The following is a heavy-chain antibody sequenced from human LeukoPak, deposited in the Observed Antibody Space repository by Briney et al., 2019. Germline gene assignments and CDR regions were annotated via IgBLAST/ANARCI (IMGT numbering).Heavy chain of an antibody. CDR3: ARAVYCSGGSCYSNLRNFDY. D-gene: IGHD2-15*01. Sequence: ASVKVSCTASGYTFTSYGISWVRQAPGQGLEWMGWISAYNGNTNYAQKLQGRVTMTTDTSTSTAYMELRGLRSDDTAVYYCARAVYCSGGSCYSNLRNFDYWGQGTLVTVSS. CDR2: ISAYNGNT. CDR1: GYTFTSYG. J-gene: IGHJ4*02. V-gene: IGHV1-18*01.